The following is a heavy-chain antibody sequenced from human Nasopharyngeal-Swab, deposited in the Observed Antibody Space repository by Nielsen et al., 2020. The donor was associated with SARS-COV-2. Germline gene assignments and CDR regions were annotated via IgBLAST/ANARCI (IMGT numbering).Heavy chain of an antibody. CDR2: IWYDGSNK. CDR1: GFTFSSYG. CDR3: ARGVEVDY. Sequence: GESLKISCAASGFTFSSYGMHWVRQAPGKGPEWVAFIWYDGSNKYYADSVKGRFTISRDNSKNTLYLQMNSLRAEDTAVYYCARGVEVDYWGQGTLVTVSS. J-gene: IGHJ4*02. D-gene: IGHD5-24*01. V-gene: IGHV3-33*01.